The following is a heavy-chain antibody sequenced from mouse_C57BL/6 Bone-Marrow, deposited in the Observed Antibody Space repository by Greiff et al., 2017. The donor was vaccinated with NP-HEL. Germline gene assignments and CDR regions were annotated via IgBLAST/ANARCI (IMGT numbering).Heavy chain of an antibody. CDR3: TTGPVWFAY. CDR1: GFNIKDDY. CDR2: IDPENGDT. V-gene: IGHV14-4*01. J-gene: IGHJ3*01. Sequence: VQLKESGAELVRPGASVKLSCTASGFNIKDDYMHWVKQRPEQGLEWIGWIDPENGDTEYASKFQGKATITADTSSNTAYLQLSSLTSEDTAVYYCTTGPVWFAYWGQGTLVTVSA.